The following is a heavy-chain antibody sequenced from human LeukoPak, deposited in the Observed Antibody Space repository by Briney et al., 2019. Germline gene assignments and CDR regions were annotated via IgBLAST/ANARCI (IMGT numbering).Heavy chain of an antibody. CDR3: ARTDFYYDSSGYYYGLWGDDAFGI. D-gene: IGHD3-22*01. CDR1: GYTFTSYY. J-gene: IGHJ3*02. V-gene: IGHV1-46*01. CDR2: INPSGGST. Sequence: ASVTVSYKASGYTFTSYYMHWVRQAPGQGLEWMGIINPSGGSTSYAQKFQGRVTMTRDTSTSTVYMELSSLRSEDTAVYYCARTDFYYDSSGYYYGLWGDDAFGIWGQGTMVTVSS.